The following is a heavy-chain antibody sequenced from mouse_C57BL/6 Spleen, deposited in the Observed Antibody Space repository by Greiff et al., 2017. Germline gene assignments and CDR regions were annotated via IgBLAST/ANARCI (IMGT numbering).Heavy chain of an antibody. Sequence: VQLQESDAELVKPGASVKISCKVSGYTFTDHTIHWMKQRPEQGLEWIGYIYPRDGSTKYNEKFKGKATLTADKSSSTAYMQLNSLTSEDSAVYFCARRDDGYYYYFDYWGQGTTLTVSS. CDR2: IYPRDGST. CDR3: ARRDDGYYYYFDY. D-gene: IGHD2-3*01. CDR1: GYTFTDHT. J-gene: IGHJ2*01. V-gene: IGHV1-78*01.